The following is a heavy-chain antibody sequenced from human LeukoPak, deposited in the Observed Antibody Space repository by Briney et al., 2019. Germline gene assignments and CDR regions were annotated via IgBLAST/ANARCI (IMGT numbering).Heavy chain of an antibody. CDR1: GFSLSTSGAG. Sequence: SGPTLVNPTQTLTLTCTFSGFSLSTSGAGVGWIRQPPGKALEWLALIYWDDDKRYSPSLKSRLTITRDTSKNQVVLTMTNMDPVDTAKYYCAHSSVDTDMVTLDYWGQGTLVTVSS. J-gene: IGHJ4*02. V-gene: IGHV2-5*02. D-gene: IGHD5-18*01. CDR2: IYWDDDK. CDR3: AHSSVDTDMVTLDY.